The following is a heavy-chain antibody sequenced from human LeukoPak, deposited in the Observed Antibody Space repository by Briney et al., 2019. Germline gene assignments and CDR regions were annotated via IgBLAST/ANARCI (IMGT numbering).Heavy chain of an antibody. CDR2: IRYDGSNK. CDR3: AKDLQRYFDWSPPDP. D-gene: IGHD3-9*01. V-gene: IGHV3-30*02. CDR1: GFTFSSYG. Sequence: GGSLRLSCAASGFTFSSYGMHWVRQAPGKGLEWVAFIRYDGSNKYYADSVKGRFTISRDNSKNTLYLQMNSLRAEDTAVYYCAKDLQRYFDWSPPDPWGQGTLVTVSS. J-gene: IGHJ5*02.